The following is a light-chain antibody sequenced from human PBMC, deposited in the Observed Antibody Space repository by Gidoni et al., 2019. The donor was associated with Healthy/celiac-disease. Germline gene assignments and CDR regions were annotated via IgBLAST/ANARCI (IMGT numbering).Light chain of an antibody. CDR3: SSYAGTYSPFV. Sequence: QSALTQPPSASGSPGQSVTISCTGTSSAVGRYDYVSWFQQHPGKAPKLLIYEVSKRPSVVPDRFSGSKSGNTASLTVSGLQAEDEAEYHCSSYAGTYSPFVFGTGTSVTV. V-gene: IGLV2-8*01. CDR2: EVS. CDR1: SSAVGRYDY. J-gene: IGLJ1*01.